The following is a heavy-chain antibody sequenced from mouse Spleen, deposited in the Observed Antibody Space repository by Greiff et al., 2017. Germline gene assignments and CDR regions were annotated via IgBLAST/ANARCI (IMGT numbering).Heavy chain of an antibody. V-gene: IGHV14-4*01. CDR3: TEGLRGFAY. CDR1: GFNIKDDY. D-gene: IGHD2-4*01. CDR2: IDPENGDT. Sequence: EVQLQQSGAELVRPGASVKLSCTASGFNIKDDYMHWVKQRPEQGLEWIGWIDPENGDTEYASKFQGKATITADTSSNTAYLQLSSLTSEDTAVYYCTEGLRGFAYWGQGTLVTVSA. J-gene: IGHJ3*01.